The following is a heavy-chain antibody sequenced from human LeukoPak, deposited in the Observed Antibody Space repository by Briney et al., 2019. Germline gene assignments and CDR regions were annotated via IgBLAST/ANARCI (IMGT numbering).Heavy chain of an antibody. V-gene: IGHV3-30*02. CDR3: AELGITMIGGV. CDR2: IRDDGSNK. CDR1: GFTFSSYG. Sequence: GGSLRLSCVESGFTFSSYGMHWVRQAPGKGLEWVAFIRDDGSNKYYADSVKGRFTISRDNSKNTLYLQMNSLRAEDTAVYYCAELGITMIGGVWGKGTTVTISS. J-gene: IGHJ6*04. D-gene: IGHD3-10*02.